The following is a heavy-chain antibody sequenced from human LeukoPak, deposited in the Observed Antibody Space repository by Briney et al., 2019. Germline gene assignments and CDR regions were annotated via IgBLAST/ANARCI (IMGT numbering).Heavy chain of an antibody. D-gene: IGHD3-10*01. J-gene: IGHJ5*02. CDR1: GFTFSSYG. CDR3: AKDLIRDRWFGES. CDR2: ISGSGGST. V-gene: IGHV3-23*01. Sequence: GGSLRLSCAASGFTFSSYGMSWVRQAPGKGLEWVSAISGSGGSTYYADSVKGRFSISRDNSNNTLYLQMNSLRAEDTAVYYCAKDLIRDRWFGESWGQGTLVTVSS.